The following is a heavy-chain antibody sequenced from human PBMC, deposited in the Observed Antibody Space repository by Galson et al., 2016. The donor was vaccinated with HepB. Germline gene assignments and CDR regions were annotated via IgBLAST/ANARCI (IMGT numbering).Heavy chain of an antibody. D-gene: IGHD6-6*01. CDR1: GYTFTTYG. CDR2: ISAYNGNT. CDR3: ARDGQAPRYYYYAMDV. Sequence: SVKVSCKASGYTFTTYGISWVRQAPGQGLEWMGWISAYNGNTNYAQKLQGRVTMTTDTSTSTAYMELRSLRSDDTAVYYCARDGQAPRYYYYAMDVWGKGTTVTVSS. J-gene: IGHJ6*04. V-gene: IGHV1-18*01.